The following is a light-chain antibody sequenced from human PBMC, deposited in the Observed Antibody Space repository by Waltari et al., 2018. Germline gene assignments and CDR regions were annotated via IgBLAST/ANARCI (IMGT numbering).Light chain of an antibody. J-gene: IGKJ2*01. CDR1: QSVSSRY. Sequence: EIVLTTSPGTLSLSPGDRATLYCRASQSVSSRYLAWYQQKPRQAPRLLISGTSNRATGIPDRFSGSWSGTDFTLTISRLEPEDFVVYYCQQYGRSPPWYTFGQGTKLEIK. CDR2: GTS. V-gene: IGKV3-20*01. CDR3: QQYGRSPPWYT.